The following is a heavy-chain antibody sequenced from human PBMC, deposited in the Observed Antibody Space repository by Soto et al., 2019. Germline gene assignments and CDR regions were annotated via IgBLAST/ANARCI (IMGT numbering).Heavy chain of an antibody. D-gene: IGHD2-2*01. J-gene: IGHJ4*02. CDR2: IYSGGST. CDR3: ARGPGYCISTSCSSGLDY. CDR1: GFTVSSNY. V-gene: IGHV3-66*01. Sequence: EVQLVESGGGLVQPGGSLRLSCAASGFTVSSNYMSWVRQAPGKGLEWVSVIYSGGSTYYADSVKGRFTISRDNSKNTLYLQMNSLRAEDTAVYYCARGPGYCISTSCSSGLDYRGQGTLVTVSS.